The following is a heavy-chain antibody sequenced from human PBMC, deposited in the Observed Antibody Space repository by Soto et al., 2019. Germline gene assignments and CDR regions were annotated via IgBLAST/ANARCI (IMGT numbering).Heavy chain of an antibody. D-gene: IGHD2-21*01. Sequence: ASVKVSCKVSGYTLTELSMHWVRQAPGKGLEWMGGFDPEDGETIYAQKFQGRVTMTEDTSTDTAYMELSSLRSEDTAVYYCATGRGHIVGVIDSYWRQGTLVIVSS. CDR3: ATGRGHIVGVIDSY. J-gene: IGHJ4*02. V-gene: IGHV1-24*01. CDR2: FDPEDGET. CDR1: GYTLTELS.